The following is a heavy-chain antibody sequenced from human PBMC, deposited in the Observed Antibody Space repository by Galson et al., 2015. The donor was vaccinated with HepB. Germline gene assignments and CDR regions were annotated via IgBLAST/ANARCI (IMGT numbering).Heavy chain of an antibody. V-gene: IGHV3-23*01. D-gene: IGHD2-8*01. CDR1: GSTFSSYA. CDR2: ISGSGGST. J-gene: IGHJ4*02. CDR3: VRGAKYCTNGVCSALDY. Sequence: SLRLSCAASGSTFSSYAMSWVRQAPAKGLEWVSAISGSGGSTYYADSVKGRFTISRDNSKNTLYLQMNSLRAEDTAVYYCVRGAKYCTNGVCSALDYWGQGTLVTVSS.